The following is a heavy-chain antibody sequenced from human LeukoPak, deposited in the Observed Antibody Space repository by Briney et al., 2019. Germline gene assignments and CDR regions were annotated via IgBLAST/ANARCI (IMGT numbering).Heavy chain of an antibody. CDR2: IYYSGST. Sequence: SETLSLTXTVSGGSISSSSYYWGWIRQPPGKGLEWIVSIYYSGSTYYNPSLKSRVTISVDTSKSQFSLKLSSVTAADTAVYYCAREYYYDSSGYRYWGQGTLVTVSS. D-gene: IGHD3-22*01. V-gene: IGHV4-39*02. CDR1: GGSISSSSYY. J-gene: IGHJ4*02. CDR3: AREYYYDSSGYRY.